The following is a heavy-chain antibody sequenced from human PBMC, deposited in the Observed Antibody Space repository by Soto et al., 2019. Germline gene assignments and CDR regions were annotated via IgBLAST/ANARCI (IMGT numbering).Heavy chain of an antibody. D-gene: IGHD2-15*01. CDR3: ARARCSSGQCYYFDY. CDR2: ISRSGDRT. Sequence: EVQLVESGEGLVQPGGSLRLSCAASGFTFSSYNIHWIRQAPGKGLEFVSAISRSGDRTYYADSVKGRFTITRDNSKNTVWLQMGSLRAEDMAVYYCARARCSSGQCYYFDYWGRGGLVSVSS. V-gene: IGHV3-64*02. CDR1: GFTFSSYN. J-gene: IGHJ4*02.